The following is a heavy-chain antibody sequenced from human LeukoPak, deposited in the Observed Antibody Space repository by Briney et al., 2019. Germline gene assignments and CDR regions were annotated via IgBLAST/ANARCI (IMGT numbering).Heavy chain of an antibody. CDR1: GFTFDDYA. CDR3: AKDMRYDSSGYMPDY. V-gene: IGHV3-9*01. D-gene: IGHD3-22*01. CDR2: ISWNSGSI. Sequence: QPGGSLRLSCAASGFTFDDYAMHWVRQAPGKGLEWVSGISWNSGSIGYADSVKGRFTISRDNAKNSLYLQMNSLRAEDTALYYCAKDMRYDSSGYMPDYWGQGTLVTVSS. J-gene: IGHJ4*02.